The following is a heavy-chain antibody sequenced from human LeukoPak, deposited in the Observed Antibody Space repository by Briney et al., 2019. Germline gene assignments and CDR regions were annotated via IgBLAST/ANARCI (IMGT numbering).Heavy chain of an antibody. D-gene: IGHD3-10*01. CDR3: ATANYYGSGSYYKDWFDP. V-gene: IGHV7-4-1*02. Sequence: ASVKVSCKASGYTFTGYYMHWVRQAPGQGLEWMGWINTNTGNPTYAQGFTGRFVFSLDSSVSTAYLQISSLKAEDTAVYYCATANYYGSGSYYKDWFDPWGQGTLVTVSS. J-gene: IGHJ5*02. CDR1: GYTFTGYY. CDR2: INTNTGNP.